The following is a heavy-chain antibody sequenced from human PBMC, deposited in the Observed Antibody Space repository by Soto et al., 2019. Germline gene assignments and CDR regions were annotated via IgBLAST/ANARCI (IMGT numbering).Heavy chain of an antibody. Sequence: GGSLRLSCAASGFTCSGYAMSWVRQAPGQGLEWVSAITTGASTHYEHSVKGRFTTSRDNPKSTRYLQMNSLTVEDTAIYYCANPGGFGIIVEWGYWGQGILVTVSS. CDR2: ITTGAST. D-gene: IGHD1-26*01. CDR3: ANPGGFGIIVEWGY. CDR1: GFTCSGYA. V-gene: IGHV3-23*01. J-gene: IGHJ4*01.